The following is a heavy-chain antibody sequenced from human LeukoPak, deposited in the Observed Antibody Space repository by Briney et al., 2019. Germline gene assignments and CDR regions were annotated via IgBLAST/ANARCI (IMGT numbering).Heavy chain of an antibody. CDR1: GYTFNNYW. J-gene: IGHJ2*01. Sequence: GESLKISCAASGYTFNNYWIGWVRQMPGKGLEWMGNIFPDDSGATYSPSFLGQVTLSADKSISTAYLHWSSLKASDTAIYYCARREDWYFDLWGRGTLVTVSS. V-gene: IGHV5-51*01. CDR3: ARREDWYFDL. CDR2: IFPDDSGA.